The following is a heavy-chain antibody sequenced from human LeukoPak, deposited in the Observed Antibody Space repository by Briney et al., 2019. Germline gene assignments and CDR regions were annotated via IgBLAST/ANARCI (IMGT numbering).Heavy chain of an antibody. J-gene: IGHJ4*02. CDR1: GFTVSSNY. CDR3: ARGGDIVATMTVGY. V-gene: IGHV3-66*01. D-gene: IGHD5-12*01. Sequence: PGGSLRLSCAASGFTVSSNYVSWARRAPGKGLEWVSVIYRGGRTYYADSGKGRFTISRDKSKNTPCLEVNSLRGKGPGVYYRARGGDIVATMTVGYWGQGTLVTVPS. CDR2: IYRGGRT.